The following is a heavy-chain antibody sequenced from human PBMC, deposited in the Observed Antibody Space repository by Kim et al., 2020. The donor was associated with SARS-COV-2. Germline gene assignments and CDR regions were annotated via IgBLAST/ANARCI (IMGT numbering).Heavy chain of an antibody. J-gene: IGHJ4*02. V-gene: IGHV3-23*01. CDR1: GFTFSSYA. D-gene: IGHD1-26*01. CDR2: ISGSGGST. CDR3: AKDPTAVVGATIGY. Sequence: GGSLRLSCAASGFTFSSYAISWVRQAPGKGLEWVSAISGSGGSTYYADSVKGRFTISRDNSKNTLYLQMNSLRAEDTAVYYCAKDPTAVVGATIGYWGQGTLVTVSS.